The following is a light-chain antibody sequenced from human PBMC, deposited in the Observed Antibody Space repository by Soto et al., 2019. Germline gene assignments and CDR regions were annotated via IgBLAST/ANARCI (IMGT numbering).Light chain of an antibody. Sequence: SPGARASLCCRSSRSVSSNLAWYQQKPGQAPSLLIYGASTRATGIPARFSGSGSGTEFTLTISSLQSEDFALYYCQQYNNWPAITFGQRTLLE. V-gene: IGKV3D-15*01. CDR2: GAS. CDR1: RSVSSN. J-gene: IGKJ5*01. CDR3: QQYNNWPAIT.